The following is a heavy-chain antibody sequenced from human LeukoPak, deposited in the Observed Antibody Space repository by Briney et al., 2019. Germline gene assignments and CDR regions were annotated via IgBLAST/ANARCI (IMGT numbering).Heavy chain of an antibody. V-gene: IGHV3-7*01. D-gene: IGHD3-3*01. CDR3: ARASFGVESYMDV. CDR2: IKQDGSEK. J-gene: IGHJ6*03. CDR1: GFTFSSYW. Sequence: GGSLRLSCAASGFTFSSYWMSWVRQAPGKGLEWVANIKQDGSEKYYVDSVKGRFTISRDNAENSLYLQMNSLRAEDTAVYYCARASFGVESYMDVWGKGTTVTVSS.